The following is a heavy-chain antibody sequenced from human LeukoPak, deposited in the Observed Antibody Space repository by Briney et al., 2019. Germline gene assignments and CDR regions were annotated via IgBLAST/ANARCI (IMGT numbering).Heavy chain of an antibody. CDR2: IYTSGST. Sequence: PSETLSLTCTVSGGSISGYYWSWIRQPAGKGLEWIGRIYTSGSTNYNPSLKSRVTMSVDTSENQFSLKLCSVIAADTAVYYCARSRLYCSSTSCYSTPYYYYGMDVWGQGTTVTVSS. V-gene: IGHV4-4*07. J-gene: IGHJ6*02. D-gene: IGHD2-2*01. CDR3: ARSRLYCSSTSCYSTPYYYYGMDV. CDR1: GGSISGYY.